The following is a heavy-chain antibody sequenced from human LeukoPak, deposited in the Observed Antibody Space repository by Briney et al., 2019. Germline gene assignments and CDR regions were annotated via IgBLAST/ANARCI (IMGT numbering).Heavy chain of an antibody. CDR3: ARPGVVAGSLDSFHP. J-gene: IGHJ5*02. Sequence: ASVKVSCKASGYRFTDYYMNWVRQAPGQGLEWMGWINPNGGATNYAQKFQGRVTMTRDTSISTAYMELSRLRSDDTGVYCSARPGVVAGSLDSFHPWGEGTRVTVSS. D-gene: IGHD3-10*01. CDR1: GYRFTDYY. CDR2: INPNGGAT. V-gene: IGHV1-2*02.